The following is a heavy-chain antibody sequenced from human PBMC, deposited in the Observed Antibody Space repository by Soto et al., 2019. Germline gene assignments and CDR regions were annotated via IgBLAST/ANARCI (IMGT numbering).Heavy chain of an antibody. V-gene: IGHV4-59*08. Sequence: SETLSLTCTVSGGSISSYYWSWIRQPPGKGLEWIGCIYYSGNTYYNPSLKRRFSISVDTSKNQFSLKLSSVTAADTAVDYCGRRYGSCFAYWGQGTLVTVSS. CDR2: IYYSGNT. CDR1: GGSISSYY. CDR3: GRRYGSCFAY. D-gene: IGHD3-16*01. J-gene: IGHJ4*02.